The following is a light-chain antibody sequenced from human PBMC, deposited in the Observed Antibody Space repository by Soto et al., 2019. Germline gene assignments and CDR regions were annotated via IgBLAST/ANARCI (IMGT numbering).Light chain of an antibody. Sequence: QSVLTQPPSASGSPGQSVTISCTGTKNDVGFYDFVSWYQHHPGKAPRLIIYEVVQRPSGVPDRFSGSTSGNTASLTVSGLQAADAADYFCKSYAGSNTYVFGSGTKVTVL. CDR1: KNDVGFYDF. CDR2: EVV. J-gene: IGLJ1*01. CDR3: KSYAGSNTYV. V-gene: IGLV2-8*01.